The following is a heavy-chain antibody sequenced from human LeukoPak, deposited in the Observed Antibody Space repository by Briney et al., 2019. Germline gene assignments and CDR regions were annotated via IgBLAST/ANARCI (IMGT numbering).Heavy chain of an antibody. J-gene: IGHJ6*02. CDR1: GGTFSSYA. CDR3: ARDLGGRDGYNYEDLDYYYYGMDV. Sequence: GASVKVSCKASGGTFSSYAISWVRQAPGQGLEWMGGIIPIFGTANYAQKFQGRVTITADESTSTAYMELSSLRSEDTAVYYCARDLGGRDGYNYEDLDYYYYGMDVWGQGTTVTVSS. CDR2: IIPIFGTA. D-gene: IGHD5-24*01. V-gene: IGHV1-69*13.